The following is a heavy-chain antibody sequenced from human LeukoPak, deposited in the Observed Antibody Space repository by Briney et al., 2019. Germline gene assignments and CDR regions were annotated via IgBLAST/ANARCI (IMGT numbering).Heavy chain of an antibody. J-gene: IGHJ4*02. CDR2: IYYSGST. Sequence: SETLSLTCTVSGGSISSSSYYWGWIRQPPGKGLEWIGSIYYSGSTYYNPSLKSRVTISVDTSKNQFSLKLSSVTAADTAVYYCARGIGYCSSTSCYHNSSGWYDVLPDLDYWGQGTLVTVSS. CDR1: GGSISSSSYY. CDR3: ARGIGYCSSTSCYHNSSGWYDVLPDLDY. D-gene: IGHD2-2*01. V-gene: IGHV4-39*01.